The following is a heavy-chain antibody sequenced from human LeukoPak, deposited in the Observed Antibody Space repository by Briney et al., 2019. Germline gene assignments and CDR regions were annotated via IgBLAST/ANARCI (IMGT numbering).Heavy chain of an antibody. CDR2: ISGSGGNT. CDR1: GFTFSSYA. CDR3: AKFVTPFDY. D-gene: IGHD4-23*01. Sequence: GGPLRLSCAASGFTFSSYAMSWVRQAPGKGLEWVSSISGSGGNTYYADSVKGRFTISRDNSKNTLYMQMNSLRAEDTAVYYCAKFVTPFDYWGQGTLVTGSS. J-gene: IGHJ4*02. V-gene: IGHV3-23*01.